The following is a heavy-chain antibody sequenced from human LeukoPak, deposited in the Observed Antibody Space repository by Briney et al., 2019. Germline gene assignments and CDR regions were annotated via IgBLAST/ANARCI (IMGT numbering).Heavy chain of an antibody. V-gene: IGHV3-53*01. J-gene: IGHJ6*02. CDR3: ARDNVVVVASYGMDV. D-gene: IGHD2-15*01. CDR1: GFTFSTYG. Sequence: PGGSLRLSCAASGFTFSTYGMHWVRQAPGKGLEWVSVIYSGGSTYYADSVKGRFTISRDNSKNTLYLQMNSLRAEDTAVYYCARDNVVVVASYGMDVWGQGTTVTVSS. CDR2: IYSGGST.